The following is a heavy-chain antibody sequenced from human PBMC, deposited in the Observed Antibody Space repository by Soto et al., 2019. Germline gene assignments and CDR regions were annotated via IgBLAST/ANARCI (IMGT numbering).Heavy chain of an antibody. V-gene: IGHV4-34*01. CDR3: ARDPRTVVRGVKRRNYYYYGMDV. CDR1: GGSSSGYY. D-gene: IGHD3-10*01. Sequence: SETLSLTCAVYGGSSSGYYWSWIRQPPGKGLEWIGEINHSGSTNYNPSLKSRVTISVDTSKNQFSLKLSSVTAADTAVYYCARDPRTVVRGVKRRNYYYYGMDVWGQGTTVTVSS. CDR2: INHSGST. J-gene: IGHJ6*02.